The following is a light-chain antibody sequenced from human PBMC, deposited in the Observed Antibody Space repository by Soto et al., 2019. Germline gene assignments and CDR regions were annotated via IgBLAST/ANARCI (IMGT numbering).Light chain of an antibody. CDR2: KVS. Sequence: DIPMTQSPSTLPASVGDRVTITCRASQTIGDWLAWYQQKPGQVPKLLIYKVSTLEGGVPSRFSGSGSGTEFTLTISSLQPDDFATYYCQQSHFYWTFGQGTKVEIK. CDR3: QQSHFYWT. V-gene: IGKV1-5*03. CDR1: QTIGDW. J-gene: IGKJ1*01.